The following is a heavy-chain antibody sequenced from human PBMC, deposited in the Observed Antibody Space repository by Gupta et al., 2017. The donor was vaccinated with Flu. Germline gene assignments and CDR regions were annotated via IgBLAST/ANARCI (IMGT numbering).Heavy chain of an antibody. D-gene: IGHD2-2*02. V-gene: IGHV3-23*01. CDR3: AKDTHIVVLPTALRGHFDY. CDR2: ISASGGSP. J-gene: IGHJ4*02. Sequence: SWVRQAPGKGLEWVSGISASGGSPYYADSVKGRFTISRDNSKNTLFLQMNSLRVEDTAVYYCAKDTHIVVLPTALRGHFDYWGQGTLVTASS.